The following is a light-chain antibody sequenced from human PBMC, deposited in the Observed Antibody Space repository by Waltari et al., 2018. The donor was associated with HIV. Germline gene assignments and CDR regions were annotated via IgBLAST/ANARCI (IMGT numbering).Light chain of an antibody. CDR1: QSISTW. CDR2: AAS. CDR3: QQYKSTPWM. J-gene: IGKJ1*01. Sequence: DTQMTQSPSTVSASIGDRVTITCRASQSISTWLAWYQLKPGKVPKLLIHAASSLESGVSTRFSGSGSGTEFTLTNNSLQPDDSATYFGQQYKSTPWMFGQGTKVEIK. V-gene: IGKV1-5*03.